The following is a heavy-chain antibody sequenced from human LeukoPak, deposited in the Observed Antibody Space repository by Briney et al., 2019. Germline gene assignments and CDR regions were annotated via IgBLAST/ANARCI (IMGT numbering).Heavy chain of an antibody. J-gene: IGHJ3*02. Sequence: GGSLRLSCSASGFTFSSYAMHWVRQAPGKGLEYVSAISSNGRSTYYADSVKGRFTISRDNSQNTLYLQMSSLRAEDTAVCYCVKDRTGGRVAFDIWGQGTMVTVSS. D-gene: IGHD1-14*01. CDR2: ISSNGRST. CDR1: GFTFSSYA. CDR3: VKDRTGGRVAFDI. V-gene: IGHV3-64D*09.